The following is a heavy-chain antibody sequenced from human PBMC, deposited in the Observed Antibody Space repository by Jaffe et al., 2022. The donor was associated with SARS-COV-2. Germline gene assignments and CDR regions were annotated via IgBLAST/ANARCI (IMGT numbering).Heavy chain of an antibody. D-gene: IGHD2-21*01. CDR2: VYDSGST. CDR1: GGSISRNF. CDR3: ARDSYCGGDCFDY. Sequence: QVQLQESGPGLVKPSETLSLICTVSGGSISRNFWSWIRQPPGKGLEWIGYVYDSGSTNYNPSLRSRVTISVDTSQNQVSLNLNSVTAADTAVYYCARDSYCGGDCFDYWGQGTLVTVSS. V-gene: IGHV4-59*01. J-gene: IGHJ4*02.